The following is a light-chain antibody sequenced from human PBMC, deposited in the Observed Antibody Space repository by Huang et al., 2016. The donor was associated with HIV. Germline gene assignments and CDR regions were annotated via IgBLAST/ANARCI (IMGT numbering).Light chain of an antibody. CDR3: QQYNNWPIT. Sequence: EVVLTQSPAILSVSPGERAALSCRASQSVNTNLAWYQQKPGQAPRLLIHGASTRATIIPARFSGSGSGTEFTRTISSLQSEDFAVYYCQQYNNWPITFGQGTRLEIK. V-gene: IGKV3-15*01. J-gene: IGKJ5*01. CDR2: GAS. CDR1: QSVNTN.